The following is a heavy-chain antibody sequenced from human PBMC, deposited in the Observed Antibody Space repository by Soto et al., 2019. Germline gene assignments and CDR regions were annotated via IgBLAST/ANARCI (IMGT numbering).Heavy chain of an antibody. J-gene: IGHJ4*02. V-gene: IGHV1-58*01. D-gene: IGHD1-26*01. CDR3: AALVGAVSGFDY. Sequence: SVKVSCKASGFTFTSSAVQWVRQARGQRLEWIGWIVVGSGNTDYAQKFQERVTITRDMSTSTAYMELSSLRSEDTAVYYCAALVGAVSGFDYWGQGTLVTVSS. CDR2: IVVGSGNT. CDR1: GFTFTSSA.